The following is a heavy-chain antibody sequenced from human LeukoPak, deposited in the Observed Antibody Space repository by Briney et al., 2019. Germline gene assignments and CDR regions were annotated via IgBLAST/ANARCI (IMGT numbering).Heavy chain of an antibody. CDR1: GFTFSSYG. J-gene: IGHJ4*02. Sequence: PGGSLRLSCAASGFTFSSYGMHWVRQAPGKGLEWVAGISYDGSDKYYAASVKGRFTISRDNSKNTLYLQMNSLRAEDTAIYYCKEVDYWGQGTLVTVSS. CDR3: KEVDY. V-gene: IGHV3-30*19. CDR2: ISYDGSDK.